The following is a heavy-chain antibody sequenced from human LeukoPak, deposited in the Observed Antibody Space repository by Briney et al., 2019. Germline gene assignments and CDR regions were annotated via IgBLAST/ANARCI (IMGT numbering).Heavy chain of an antibody. CDR2: IIPIFGTA. CDR3: ARDSSSWYPWFDP. V-gene: IGHV1-69*01. D-gene: IGHD6-13*01. Sequence: SVKVSCKASGGTFISYAISWVRQAPGQGLEWMGGIIPIFGTANYAQKFQGRVTITADESTSKAYMELSSLRSEDTAVYYCARDSSSWYPWFDPWGQGTLVTVSS. CDR1: GGTFISYA. J-gene: IGHJ5*02.